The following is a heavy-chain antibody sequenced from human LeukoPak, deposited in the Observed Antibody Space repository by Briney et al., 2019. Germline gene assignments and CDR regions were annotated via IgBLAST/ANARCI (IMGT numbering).Heavy chain of an antibody. CDR2: ISGSGGST. CDR1: GFTFSSYA. J-gene: IGHJ4*02. Sequence: PGGSLRLSCAASGFTFSSYAMSWVRQAPGKGLEWVSAISGSGGSTYYADSVKGRFTISRDNSKNTLYLQMNSLRAEDTAVYYCAKDYYYGSGSYLGYWGQGTLVTVSS. V-gene: IGHV3-23*01. D-gene: IGHD3-10*01. CDR3: AKDYYYGSGSYLGY.